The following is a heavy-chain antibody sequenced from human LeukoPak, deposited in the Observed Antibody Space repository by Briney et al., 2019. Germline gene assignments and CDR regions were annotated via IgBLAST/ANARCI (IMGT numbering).Heavy chain of an antibody. CDR3: AKRRLQDQPHYDF. CDR2: ISTSGTTT. J-gene: IGHJ4*02. Sequence: SGGSLRLCRAASGFTFSTYAMGWVRQAPGKGLEWVSTISTSGTTTFYADSVKGRFTISRDNSKNTLYLQMNSLRAEDTAVYYCAKRRLQDQPHYDFGGQGTLVTVSS. D-gene: IGHD3-3*01. CDR1: GFTFSTYA. V-gene: IGHV3-23*01.